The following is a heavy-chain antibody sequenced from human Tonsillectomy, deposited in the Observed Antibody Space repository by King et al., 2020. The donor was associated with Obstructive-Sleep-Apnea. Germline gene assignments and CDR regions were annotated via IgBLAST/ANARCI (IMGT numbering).Heavy chain of an antibody. Sequence: DVQLVESGGGLVKPGGSLILSCAASGITFSDAWMSWVRQAPGKGLEWLGRIKSKPEGGTTDYAAPVRGRFTISRDDSRDTVYLQINTLNTEDTAVYYCTTDSAFYRAPPNIHVGNYWGQGTLVTVSS. V-gene: IGHV3-15*01. CDR1: GITFSDAW. J-gene: IGHJ4*02. D-gene: IGHD1-14*01. CDR2: IKSKPEGGTT. CDR3: TTDSAFYRAPPNIHVGNY.